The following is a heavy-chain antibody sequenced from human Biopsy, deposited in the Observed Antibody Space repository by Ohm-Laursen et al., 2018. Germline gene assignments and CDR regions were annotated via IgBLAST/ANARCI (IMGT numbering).Heavy chain of an antibody. CDR3: ARDTLMAQHLVPGENWFDP. CDR1: GGTFQKYG. CDR2: IIPMLGTV. Sequence: ASSVKVSCKASGGTFQKYGVTWVRQAPGQGLEWMGGIIPMLGTVQYARKLRGRVTITADKPMSTAYMELTSLTSDDTAVYYCARDTLMAQHLVPGENWFDPWGQGTLVTVSS. V-gene: IGHV1-69*06. J-gene: IGHJ5*02. D-gene: IGHD3-10*01.